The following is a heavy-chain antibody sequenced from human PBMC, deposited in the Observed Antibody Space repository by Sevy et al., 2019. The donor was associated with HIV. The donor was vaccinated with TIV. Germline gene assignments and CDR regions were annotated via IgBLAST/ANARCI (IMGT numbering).Heavy chain of an antibody. CDR1: DYTFTSYG. D-gene: IGHD3-10*01. V-gene: IGHV1-18*01. J-gene: IGHJ3*01. CDR3: ARYGAQSLGFDL. Sequence: ASVKVSCKASDYTFTSYGITWVRQAPGQGLEWMGWISAYKGTRDYAQKFQGRVTMTIDTSTNTAYVELRSLRSDDTAVYYCARYGAQSLGFDLWGQGTMVTVS. CDR2: ISAYKGTR.